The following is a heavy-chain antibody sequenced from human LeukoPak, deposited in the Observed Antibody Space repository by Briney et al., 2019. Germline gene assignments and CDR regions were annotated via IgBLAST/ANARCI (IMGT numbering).Heavy chain of an antibody. Sequence: PGGSLRLSCAASGFTFSSYSMNWVRQAPGKWLEWVSSISSSSSYIYYADSVKGRFTISRDNAKNSLYLQMNSLRAEDTAVYYCARESFSTLTSATDAFDIWGQGTMVTVSS. V-gene: IGHV3-21*04. CDR2: ISSSSSYI. CDR1: GFTFSSYS. CDR3: ARESFSTLTSATDAFDI. D-gene: IGHD4-17*01. J-gene: IGHJ3*02.